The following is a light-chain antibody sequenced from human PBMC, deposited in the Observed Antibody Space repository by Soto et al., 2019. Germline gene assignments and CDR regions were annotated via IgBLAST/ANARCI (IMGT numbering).Light chain of an antibody. J-gene: IGKJ4*01. CDR1: QSVGTN. CDR3: QHYTSLPLT. CDR2: GAS. V-gene: IGKV3-20*01. Sequence: EIVLTQSPGTLPLSPGERATLSCRASQSVGTNLAWYQHKPGQAPRLLIYGASSRATGIPDRFSGSGSGTDFTVSISRLEPEDFAVYYCQHYTSLPLTFGGGTKVEIK.